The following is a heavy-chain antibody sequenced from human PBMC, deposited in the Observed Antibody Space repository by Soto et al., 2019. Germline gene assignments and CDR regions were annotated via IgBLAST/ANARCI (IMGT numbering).Heavy chain of an antibody. CDR2: LYYSGNT. Sequence: PSETLSLTCTVSGGSVSPFYCSWVRQTPGKGLEWIGYLYYSGNTNYNPSLKSRVTISVDASKNQVSLRLTSVTAADTAVYYCARGGGVAARTFDYWGQGTVVTVSS. CDR1: GGSVSPFY. V-gene: IGHV4-59*02. D-gene: IGHD2-15*01. J-gene: IGHJ4*02. CDR3: ARGGGVAARTFDY.